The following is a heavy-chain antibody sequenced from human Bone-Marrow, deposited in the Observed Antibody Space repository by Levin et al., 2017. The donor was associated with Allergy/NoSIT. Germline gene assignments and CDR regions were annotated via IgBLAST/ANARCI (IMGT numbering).Heavy chain of an antibody. V-gene: IGHV3-21*01. D-gene: IGHD3-22*01. J-gene: IGHJ4*02. CDR2: ISSSSSYI. CDR1: GFTFSSYS. Sequence: GGSLRLSCAASGFTFSSYSMNWVRQAPGKGLEWVSSISSSSSYIYYADSVKGRFTISRDNAKNSLYLQMNSLRAEDTAVYYCARDPRALYYYDSSGYSLFDYWGQGTLVTVSS. CDR3: ARDPRALYYYDSSGYSLFDY.